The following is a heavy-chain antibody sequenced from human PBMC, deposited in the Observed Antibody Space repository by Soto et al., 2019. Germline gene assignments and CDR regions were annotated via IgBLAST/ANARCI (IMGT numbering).Heavy chain of an antibody. CDR2: IYYRGST. CDR3: ARHRIAAAVAYNWFDP. Sequence: QLQLQESGPGLVKPSETLSLTCTVSGGSISSSSYYWGWIRQPPGKGLEWIGSIYYRGSTYYNPSLKGRVTISVDTSNNQFSLKLSSVTAADTAVYYCARHRIAAAVAYNWFDPWGQVTLVTVSS. V-gene: IGHV4-39*01. CDR1: GGSISSSSYY. J-gene: IGHJ5*02. D-gene: IGHD6-13*01.